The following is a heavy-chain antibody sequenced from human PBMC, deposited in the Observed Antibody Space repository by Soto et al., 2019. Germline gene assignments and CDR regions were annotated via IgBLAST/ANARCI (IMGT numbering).Heavy chain of an antibody. J-gene: IGHJ5*02. CDR3: AKDPIVGSTVTA. CDR1: GFTFSIFA. V-gene: IGHV3-23*01. D-gene: IGHD1-26*01. Sequence: EVHLLESGGGLVQPGGSLRLSCAASGFTFSIFAMSWVRQAPGKGLEWVSAISDSGVHTFYADSVTGRFTISRDNSKNTLYLQMNSLRGEDTAVYYCAKDPIVGSTVTAWGQGTLVTVSS. CDR2: ISDSGVHT.